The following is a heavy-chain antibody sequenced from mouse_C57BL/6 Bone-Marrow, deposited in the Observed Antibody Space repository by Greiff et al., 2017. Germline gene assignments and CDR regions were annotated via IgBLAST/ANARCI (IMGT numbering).Heavy chain of an antibody. D-gene: IGHD5-1*01. CDR1: GCNIKDYY. CDR2: IDPEDGGT. J-gene: IGHJ2*01. CDR3: ARSYPRRY. Sequence: EVQLVESGAELVKPGASVKLSCTASGCNIKDYYMHWVKKRTEQGLEWIGRIDPEDGGTKYAPKFQGKATITADTSSNTAYLQLSSLTSEDTAFYYCARSYPRRYWRHGTTPPVSS. V-gene: IGHV14-2*01.